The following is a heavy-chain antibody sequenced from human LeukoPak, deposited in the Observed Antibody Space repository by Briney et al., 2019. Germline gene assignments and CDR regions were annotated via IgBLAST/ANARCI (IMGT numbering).Heavy chain of an antibody. V-gene: IGHV4-34*01. Sequence: SETLSLTCAVYGGSFSGYYWNWIRQPPGKGLEWIGEINHSGSANYNPSLKSRVTISVDTSKNQFSLNLSSVTAADTAVYYCARPSYGGDFDYWGQGTLVTVSS. CDR3: ARPSYGGDFDY. J-gene: IGHJ4*02. D-gene: IGHD4-23*01. CDR2: INHSGSA. CDR1: GGSFSGYY.